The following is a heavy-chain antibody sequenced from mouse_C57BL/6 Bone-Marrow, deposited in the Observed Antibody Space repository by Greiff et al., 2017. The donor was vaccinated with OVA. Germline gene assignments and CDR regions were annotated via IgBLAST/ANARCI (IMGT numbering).Heavy chain of an antibody. CDR3: ARDGYFDV. J-gene: IGHJ1*03. V-gene: IGHV3-6*01. Sequence: DVQLQESGPGLVKPSQSLSLTCSVTGYSITSGYYWNWIRQFPGNKLEWMGYISYDGSNNYNPSLKNRISITRDTSKSQFFLKWNAVTTEDTATEYCARDGYFDVWGTGTTVTVSS. CDR1: GYSITSGYY. CDR2: ISYDGSN.